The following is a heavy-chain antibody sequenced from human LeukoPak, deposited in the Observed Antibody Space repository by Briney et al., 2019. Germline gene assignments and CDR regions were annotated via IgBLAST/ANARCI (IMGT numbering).Heavy chain of an antibody. CDR2: IYTSGST. CDR3: ARSMVRELAFDY. Sequence: PSETLSLTCTVPGGSISSYYWSWIRQPAGKGLEWIGRIYTSGSTNYNPPLKSRVTMSVDTSKNQFSLKLSSVTAADTAVYYCARSMVRELAFDYWGRGTLVTVSS. CDR1: GGSISSYY. J-gene: IGHJ4*02. V-gene: IGHV4-4*07. D-gene: IGHD3-10*01.